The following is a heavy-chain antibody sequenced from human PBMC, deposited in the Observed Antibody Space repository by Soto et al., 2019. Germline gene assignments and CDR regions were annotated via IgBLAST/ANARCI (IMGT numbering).Heavy chain of an antibody. J-gene: IGHJ4*02. CDR1: GFTFSSYS. CDR3: ARFGSGYHLDY. D-gene: IGHD2-2*01. V-gene: IGHV3-21*01. Sequence: EVQLVESGGGLVKPGGSLRLSCAASGFTFSSYSMIWVRQAPGKGLEWVSSITSSTSYIYYADSVKGRFTISRDNAKNSLYLKMNRLRAEDTAVYYCARFGSGYHLDYWGQGNLVTVSS. CDR2: ITSSTSYI.